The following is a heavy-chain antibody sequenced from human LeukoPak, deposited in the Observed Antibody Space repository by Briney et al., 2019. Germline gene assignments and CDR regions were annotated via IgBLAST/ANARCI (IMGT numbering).Heavy chain of an antibody. J-gene: IGHJ4*02. Sequence: GGSLRLSCAASGFNFNTFNMNWVRQAPGKGLEWVSYTSSGGFTKYYADSVKGRFTISRDNAKNSLYLQMNSLRDEDTAVYYCARDPLGYDPYWGQGTLVTVSS. CDR1: GFNFNTFN. V-gene: IGHV3-48*02. D-gene: IGHD5-12*01. CDR2: TSSGGFTK. CDR3: ARDPLGYDPY.